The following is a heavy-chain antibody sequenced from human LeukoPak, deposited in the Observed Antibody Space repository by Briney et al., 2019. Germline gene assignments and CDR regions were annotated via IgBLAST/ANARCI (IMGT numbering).Heavy chain of an antibody. V-gene: IGHV5-51*01. CDR2: IYPGDSDT. CDR1: GYSFSSYW. Sequence: GESLKFSCQDSGYSFSSYWIGWVRQMPGEGLEWMGMIYPGDSDTTYSPSFQGQVTISADKSISTAYLQWSSLKASDTAMYYCVRIGGAPYWGQGTLVTVSS. D-gene: IGHD1-26*01. CDR3: VRIGGAPY. J-gene: IGHJ4*02.